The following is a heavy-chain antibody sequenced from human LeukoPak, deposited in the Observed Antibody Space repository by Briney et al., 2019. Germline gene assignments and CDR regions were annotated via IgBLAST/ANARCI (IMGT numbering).Heavy chain of an antibody. J-gene: IGHJ4*02. CDR1: GYTFAGYY. V-gene: IGHV1-2*02. Sequence: ASVKVSCKASGYTFAGYYMHWVRQAPGHGLEWMGWINPDSGGTNYAQKFQGRVTMTRDTSISTAYMELSRLRSDDTAVYYCARDVGRSWYGYWGQGTLVTVSS. CDR3: ARDVGRSWYGY. CDR2: INPDSGGT. D-gene: IGHD6-13*01.